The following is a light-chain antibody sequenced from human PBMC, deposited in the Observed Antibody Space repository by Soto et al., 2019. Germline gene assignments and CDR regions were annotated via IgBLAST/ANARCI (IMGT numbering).Light chain of an antibody. CDR3: QQRSNWIT. V-gene: IGKV3-11*01. CDR2: DAS. CDR1: QSVGTS. Sequence: EIVLTQSPATLSLSPGESATLSCRASQSVGTSLAWYQQKPGQAPRLLIYDASNRATGIPARFSGSGSGTDFTLTISGLEPEDFAVYSCQQRSNWITFGQGTRLEIE. J-gene: IGKJ5*01.